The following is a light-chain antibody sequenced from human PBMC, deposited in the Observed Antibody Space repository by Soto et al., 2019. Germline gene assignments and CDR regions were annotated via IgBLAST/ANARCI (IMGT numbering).Light chain of an antibody. V-gene: IGKV3-11*01. CDR1: QSVSNY. Sequence: EIVLTQSPATLSLSPGESATLSCRASQSVSNYLAWYQQKPGQAHRLLIYDASNRATGIPARFIGSGSGTDFPLTISNLEPEDFAVYYCQQHINRLSFGGGTKVEIK. J-gene: IGKJ4*01. CDR2: DAS. CDR3: QQHINRLS.